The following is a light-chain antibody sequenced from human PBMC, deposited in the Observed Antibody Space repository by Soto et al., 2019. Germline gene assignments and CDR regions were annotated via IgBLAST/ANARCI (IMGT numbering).Light chain of an antibody. CDR1: QSVSSN. CDR3: QQYTDWPLT. CDR2: DAS. V-gene: IGKV3D-15*01. J-gene: IGKJ1*01. Sequence: EIVMTQSPATLSVSPGERATLSCRASQSVSSNLAWYQLKPGQAPRLLIYDASTRATGIPDRFSGSGSGTHFTLTISRLEPEDFAVYYCQQYTDWPLTFGQGTKVDIK.